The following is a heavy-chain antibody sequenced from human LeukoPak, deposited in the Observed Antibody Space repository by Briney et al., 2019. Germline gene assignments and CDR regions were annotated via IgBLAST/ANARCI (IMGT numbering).Heavy chain of an antibody. CDR2: IWYDGSNK. Sequence: PGRSLRLSCAASGFTFSTYGMHWVRQAPGKGLEWVAFIWYDGSNKYYADSVKGRFTIPRDNSKNTLYLQMNILRAEDTAIYYCARGVSANWYVKDYWGQGTLVTVSS. CDR3: ARGVSANWYVKDY. D-gene: IGHD1-1*01. J-gene: IGHJ4*02. CDR1: GFTFSTYG. V-gene: IGHV3-33*01.